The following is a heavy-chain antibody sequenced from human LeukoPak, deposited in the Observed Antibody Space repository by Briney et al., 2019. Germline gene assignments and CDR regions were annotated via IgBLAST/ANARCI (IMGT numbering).Heavy chain of an antibody. Sequence: PSQTLSLTCTVSGGSISSGGYYWSWIRQHPGKGLEWIGYIYYSGSTYCNPSLKSRVTISVDTSKNQFSLKLSSVTAADTAVYYCARARYSSSPFDYWGQGTLVTVSS. V-gene: IGHV4-31*03. CDR2: IYYSGST. D-gene: IGHD6-6*01. CDR3: ARARYSSSPFDY. CDR1: GGSISSGGYY. J-gene: IGHJ4*02.